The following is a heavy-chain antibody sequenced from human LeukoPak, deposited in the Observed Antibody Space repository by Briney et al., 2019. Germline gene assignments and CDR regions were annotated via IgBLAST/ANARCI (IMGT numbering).Heavy chain of an antibody. CDR2: IYYSGST. J-gene: IGHJ3*02. D-gene: IGHD2-2*01. Sequence: SETLSLTCTVSGGSISSYYWSWIRQPPGKGLEWIGYIYYSGSTNYNPSLKSRVTISVDTSKNQFSLKLSSVTAADTAVYYCARDGPYCSSTSCYWIWGQGTMVTVSS. V-gene: IGHV4-59*01. CDR3: ARDGPYCSSTSCYWI. CDR1: GGSISSYY.